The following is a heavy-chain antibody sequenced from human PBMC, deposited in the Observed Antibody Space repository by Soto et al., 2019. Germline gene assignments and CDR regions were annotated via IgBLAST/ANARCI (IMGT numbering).Heavy chain of an antibody. CDR2: IYSGGST. V-gene: IGHV3-66*01. CDR3: ARDLLAVAGFDY. D-gene: IGHD6-19*01. Sequence: GGSLRLSCAASGLTVSSNYMSWVRQAPGKGLEWVSVIYSGGSTYYADSVKGRFTISRDNSKNTLYLQMNSLRAEDTAVYYCARDLLAVAGFDYWGQGTLVTV. CDR1: GLTVSSNY. J-gene: IGHJ4*02.